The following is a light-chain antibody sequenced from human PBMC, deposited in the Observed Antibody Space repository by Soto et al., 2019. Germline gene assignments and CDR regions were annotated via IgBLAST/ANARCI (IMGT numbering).Light chain of an antibody. J-gene: IGKJ3*01. CDR1: QDITNY. V-gene: IGKV1-33*01. CDR3: QQAASLPQT. CDR2: DAF. Sequence: DILMTQSPSSLSASIGDNVTMTCQASQDITNYLNWYQQKAGKPPKLLIFDAFSLEEGVPSRFSGSGSGTDFTLSITSLRPEDLGTYYCQQAASLPQTFGPGTTVDVK.